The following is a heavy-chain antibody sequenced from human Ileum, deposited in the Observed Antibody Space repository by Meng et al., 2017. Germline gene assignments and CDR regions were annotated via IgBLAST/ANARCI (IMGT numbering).Heavy chain of an antibody. CDR1: GGSISSISSYY. CDR3: AREGDCSGGSCYRA. D-gene: IGHD2-15*01. Sequence: SETLSLTCTVSGGSISSISSYYWTWIRQSPGKGLEWIGYIYKTGIINYNSSLKGRITVSVDTSKNQFSLKLSSVTAADTAVYYCAREGDCSGGSCYRAWGQGTLVTVSS. V-gene: IGHV4-61*01. CDR2: IYKTGII. J-gene: IGHJ5*02.